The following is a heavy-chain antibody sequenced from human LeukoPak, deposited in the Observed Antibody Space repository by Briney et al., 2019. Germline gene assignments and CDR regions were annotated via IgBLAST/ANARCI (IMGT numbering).Heavy chain of an antibody. V-gene: IGHV4-61*02. CDR3: ARTGGGCGSTRCHEYFQY. D-gene: IGHD2-2*01. CDR1: GGSISIGTYY. Sequence: PSETLSLTCNASGGSISIGTYYWSWIRQPAGKGLEWIVRLSNTGSSDYNHSLKSRLSIVIDTSKSPFSLKLNCVTAADPAISYCARTGGGCGSTRCHEYFQYWGQGTPVTVSS. CDR2: LSNTGSS. J-gene: IGHJ1*01.